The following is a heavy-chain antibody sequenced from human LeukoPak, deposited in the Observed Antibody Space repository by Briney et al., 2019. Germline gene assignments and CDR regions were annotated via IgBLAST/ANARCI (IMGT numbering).Heavy chain of an antibody. CDR3: AGPGPAAAGKRYFDL. CDR1: GYTFTSYY. V-gene: IGHV1-46*01. D-gene: IGHD6-13*01. Sequence: ASVKVSCTASGYTFTSYYMHWVRQAPGQGLEWMGVINPSGGSTSYAQKFQGRVTMTRDTSTSTVYMELSSLRSEDTAVYYCAGPGPAAAGKRYFDLWGRGTLVTVSS. CDR2: INPSGGST. J-gene: IGHJ2*01.